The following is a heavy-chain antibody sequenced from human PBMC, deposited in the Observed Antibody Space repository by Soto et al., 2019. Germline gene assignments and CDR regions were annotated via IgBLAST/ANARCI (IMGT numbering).Heavy chain of an antibody. CDR3: AHTWGLPFDY. CDR2: IYWNDDK. V-gene: IGHV2-5*01. D-gene: IGHD3-16*01. J-gene: IGHJ4*02. CDR1: GFSLRTTGVG. Sequence: QITLKESGPTLVEPTQTLTLTCTYSGFSLRTTGVGVGWIRQPPGKALESLGIIYWNDDKRYSPSLKNRFTLTSDISKSQVVLTMTNMDPVDTATYYCAHTWGLPFDYWGQGTLVIVSS.